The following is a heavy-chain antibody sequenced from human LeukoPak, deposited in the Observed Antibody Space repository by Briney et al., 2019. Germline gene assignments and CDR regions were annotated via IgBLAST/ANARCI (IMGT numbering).Heavy chain of an antibody. CDR2: INTDGSYT. CDR3: TKDLTGEEDF. Sequence: GGSLRLSCAASGFTFSRYWMHWVRQAPGKGLVWVSRINTDGSYTSYADSVKGRFTISRDNVKNTLDLQMNSLRDEDTAVYYCTKDLTGEEDFWGQGTLVTVSS. J-gene: IGHJ4*02. CDR1: GFTFSRYW. V-gene: IGHV3-74*01. D-gene: IGHD7-27*01.